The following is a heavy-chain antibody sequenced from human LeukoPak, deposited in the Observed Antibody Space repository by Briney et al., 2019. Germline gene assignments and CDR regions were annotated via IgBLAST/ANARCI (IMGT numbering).Heavy chain of an antibody. J-gene: IGHJ3*02. CDR3: ARGSIVVVPAAIGQAFDI. D-gene: IGHD2-2*01. CDR1: GGSISSGGYY. V-gene: IGHV4-30-2*01. CDR2: IYHSGST. Sequence: PSQTLSLTCTVSGGSISSGGYYWSWIRQPPGKGLEWIGYIYHSGSTYYNPSPKSRVTISVDRSKNQFSLKLSSVTAADTAVYYCARGSIVVVPAAIGQAFDIWGQGTMVTVSS.